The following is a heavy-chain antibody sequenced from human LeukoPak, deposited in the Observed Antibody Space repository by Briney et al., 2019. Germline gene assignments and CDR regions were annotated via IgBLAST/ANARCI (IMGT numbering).Heavy chain of an antibody. Sequence: GASVKVSCKASGYTFTSYGISWVRQAPGQGLEWMGWISAYNGNTNYAQKLQGRVTMTTDTSTSTAYMELRSLRSDDTAVYYCARIYSSGWYLNWFDPWGQGTLVTVSS. CDR1: GYTFTSYG. CDR3: ARIYSSGWYLNWFDP. CDR2: ISAYNGNT. V-gene: IGHV1-18*01. J-gene: IGHJ5*02. D-gene: IGHD6-19*01.